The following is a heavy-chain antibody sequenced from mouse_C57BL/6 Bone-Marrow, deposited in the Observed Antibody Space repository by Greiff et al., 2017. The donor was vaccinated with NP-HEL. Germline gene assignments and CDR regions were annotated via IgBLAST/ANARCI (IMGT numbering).Heavy chain of an antibody. D-gene: IGHD1-1*01. CDR1: GYTFTSYW. V-gene: IGHV1-64*01. Sequence: QVHVKQPGAELVKPGASVKLSCKASGYTFTSYWMHWVKQRPGQGLEWIGMIHPNSGSTNYNEKFKSKATLTVDKSSSTAYMQLSSLTSEDSAVYYCASLFLDYWGQGTSVTVSS. CDR3: ASLFLDY. J-gene: IGHJ4*01. CDR2: IHPNSGST.